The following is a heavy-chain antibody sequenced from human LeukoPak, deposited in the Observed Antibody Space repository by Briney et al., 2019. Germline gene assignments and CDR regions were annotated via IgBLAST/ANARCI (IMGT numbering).Heavy chain of an antibody. Sequence: SETLSLTCTVSGGSISSSSYCWGWIRQPPGKGAGVDWEYLYSGSTYYNPSLKSRVTISVDTSKNQFSLKLSSVTAADTAVYYCARHKSYSSSWYPKYYFDYWGQGTLVTVSS. CDR1: GGSISSSSYC. J-gene: IGHJ4*02. D-gene: IGHD6-13*01. CDR2: LYSGST. V-gene: IGHV4-39*01. CDR3: ARHKSYSSSWYPKYYFDY.